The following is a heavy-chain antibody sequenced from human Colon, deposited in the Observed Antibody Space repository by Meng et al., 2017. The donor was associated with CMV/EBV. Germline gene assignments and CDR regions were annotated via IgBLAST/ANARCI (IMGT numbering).Heavy chain of an antibody. Sequence: GGSLRLSCKGSGYNFTNFWIGWVRQMPGKGLEWMGIIYAGDSDIRYSPSFQGQVTFSADKSINTAFLQWTSLKASDTAMYYCARVGYMAVRYTWNRNYFDHWGQGTLVTVSS. D-gene: IGHD1-20*01. J-gene: IGHJ4*02. CDR2: IYAGDSDI. CDR3: ARVGYMAVRYTWNRNYFDH. CDR1: GYNFTNFW. V-gene: IGHV5-51*01.